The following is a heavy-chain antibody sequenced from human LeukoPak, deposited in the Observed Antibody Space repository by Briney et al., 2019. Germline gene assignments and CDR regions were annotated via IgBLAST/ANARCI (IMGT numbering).Heavy chain of an antibody. CDR1: GGSVSSGSYY. D-gene: IGHD4-17*01. CDR3: ARGDDYGDCVGWFDP. V-gene: IGHV4-61*01. J-gene: IGHJ5*02. CDR2: IYYSGST. Sequence: SETLSLTCTVSGGSVSSGSYYWSWIRQPPGKGLEWIGYIYYSGSTNYNPSLKSRVTISVDTSKNQFSLKLSSVTAAGTAVYYCARGDDYGDCVGWFDPWGQGTLVTVSS.